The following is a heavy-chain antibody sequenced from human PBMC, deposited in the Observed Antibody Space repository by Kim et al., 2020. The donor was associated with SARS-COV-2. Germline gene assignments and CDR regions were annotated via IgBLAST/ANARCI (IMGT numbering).Heavy chain of an antibody. Sequence: GGSLRLSCAASGFTVSSNYMSWVRQAPGKGLEWVSVIYSGGSTYYADSVKGRFTISRDNSKNTLYLQMNSLRAEDTAVYYCARGGYYYGSDPQHDAFDIWGQGTMVTVSS. V-gene: IGHV3-53*01. J-gene: IGHJ3*02. D-gene: IGHD3-10*01. CDR3: ARGGYYYGSDPQHDAFDI. CDR2: IYSGGST. CDR1: GFTVSSNY.